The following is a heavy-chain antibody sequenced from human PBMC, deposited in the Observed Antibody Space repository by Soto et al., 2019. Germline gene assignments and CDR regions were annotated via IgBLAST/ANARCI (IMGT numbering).Heavy chain of an antibody. CDR2: IYYSGST. J-gene: IGHJ5*02. CDR1: GGSISSYY. V-gene: IGHV4-59*01. Sequence: SETLSLTCTVSGGSISSYYWSWIRQPPGKGLEWIGYIYYSGSTNYNPSLKGRVTISVDTSKNQFSLKLSSVTAADTAVYYCAGELGGWFDPWGQGTLVTVSS. D-gene: IGHD3-16*01. CDR3: AGELGGWFDP.